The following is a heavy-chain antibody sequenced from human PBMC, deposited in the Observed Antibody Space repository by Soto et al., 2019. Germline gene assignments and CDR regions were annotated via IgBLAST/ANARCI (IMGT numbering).Heavy chain of an antibody. CDR3: ATTVTTNYYYGMDV. V-gene: IGHV1-2*04. CDR1: GYTFTSYD. D-gene: IGHD4-17*01. CDR2: INPNSGGT. Sequence: QVQLVQSGAEVKKPGASVKVSCKASGYTFTSYDINWVRQATGQGLEWMGWINPNSGGTNYAQKFQGWVTMTRDTSISTAYMELSRLRSDDTAVYYCATTVTTNYYYGMDVWGQGTTVTVSS. J-gene: IGHJ6*02.